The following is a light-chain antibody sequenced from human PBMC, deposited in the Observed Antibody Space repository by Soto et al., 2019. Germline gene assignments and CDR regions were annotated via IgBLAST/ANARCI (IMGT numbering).Light chain of an antibody. J-gene: IGKJ1*01. CDR1: QSISRY. V-gene: IGKV1-39*01. CDR2: AAS. Sequence: DIQVTQSPSSLSASVGDRVTISCRASQSISRYLNWYRQKPGRAPNLLIYAASNLQSGIPTRFSGSASGTDFTLTISSLQPGVFANYYCHQSYRAPWTFGQGTKVEIK. CDR3: HQSYRAPWT.